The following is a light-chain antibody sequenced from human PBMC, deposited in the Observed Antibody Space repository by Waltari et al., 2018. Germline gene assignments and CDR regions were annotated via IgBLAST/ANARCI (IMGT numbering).Light chain of an antibody. J-gene: IGKJ4*01. V-gene: IGKV3-20*01. CDR2: VAS. CDR3: QQYDGSILT. CDR1: QTINNNF. Sequence: GRASQTINNNFLGLYQQKPGQAPRLLIHVASSRATGFPDRFSGSGSGTDFTLTISRLEPEDVAVYYCQQYDGSILTFGGGTKVEI.